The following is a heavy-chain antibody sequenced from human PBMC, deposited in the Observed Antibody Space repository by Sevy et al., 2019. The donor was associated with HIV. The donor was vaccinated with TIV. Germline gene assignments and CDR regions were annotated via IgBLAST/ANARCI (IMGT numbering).Heavy chain of an antibody. CDR1: GGIFRSNA. V-gene: IGHV1-69*13. CDR2: IIAVFGTT. J-gene: IGHJ4*01. Sequence: ASVKVSCKASGGIFRSNAISWVRQAPGQGLEWMGGIIAVFGTTHYAQKFQGRVTITADESRGTAYMELSSLKSEDTAVYYCARDKNYYVSGSFDYWGQGSQVTVS. CDR3: ARDKNYYVSGSFDY. D-gene: IGHD3-10*01.